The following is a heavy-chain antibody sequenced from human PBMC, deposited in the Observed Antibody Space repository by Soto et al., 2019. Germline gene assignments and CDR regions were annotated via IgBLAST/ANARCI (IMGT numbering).Heavy chain of an antibody. D-gene: IGHD2-2*01. V-gene: IGHV3-23*01. CDR2: ISGGGGST. CDR3: AKATHIVVVPATTNFDY. J-gene: IGHJ4*02. CDR1: GFTFSSYA. Sequence: GGSLRLSCAASGFTFSSYAMSWVRQAPGKGLEWVSTISGGGGSTYYADSVKGRFTISRDNSKNTLFLQMNSLRAEDTALYYCAKATHIVVVPATTNFDYWGQGTLVTVSS.